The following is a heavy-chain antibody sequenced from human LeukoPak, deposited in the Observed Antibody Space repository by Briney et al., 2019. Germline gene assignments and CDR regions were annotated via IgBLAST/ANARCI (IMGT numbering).Heavy chain of an antibody. J-gene: IGHJ4*02. V-gene: IGHV3-21*01. CDR1: GLTFSSYS. Sequence: GGSLRLSCAASGLTFSSYSMNWVRQAPGKGLVWDSSISSSSSYIYYADSVKGRFTISRDNAKNSLYLQMNSLRAEDTAVYYCERERTTGTTTGRYFDYWGQGTLVTVSS. CDR3: ERERTTGTTTGRYFDY. CDR2: ISSSSSYI. D-gene: IGHD1-7*01.